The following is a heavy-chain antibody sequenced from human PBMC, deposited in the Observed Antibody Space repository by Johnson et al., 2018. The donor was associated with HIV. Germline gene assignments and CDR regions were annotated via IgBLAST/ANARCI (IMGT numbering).Heavy chain of an antibody. V-gene: IGHV3-15*01. CDR1: GFSFSNTW. CDR3: TTDLIVVIPIGAFDV. J-gene: IGHJ3*01. CDR2: IKSKSDGGTT. Sequence: VQLVESGGSLVKPGGSLRLSCAASGFSFSNTWMSWVRQAPGKGLEWVASIKSKSDGGTTDYAAHVKGRFTISRDDSKNTLYLQMNSLKTEDTAVYYCTTDLIVVIPIGAFDVWGQGTTVTV. D-gene: IGHD3-16*01.